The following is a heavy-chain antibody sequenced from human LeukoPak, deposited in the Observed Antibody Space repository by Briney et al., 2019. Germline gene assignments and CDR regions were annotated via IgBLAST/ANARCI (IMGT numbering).Heavy chain of an antibody. CDR3: ARWKAARPCYYYGMDV. Sequence: GASVKVSCKASGHTFTSYGISWVRQAPGQGLEWMGWISAYNGNTNYAQKLQGRVTMTTDTSTSTAYMELRSLRSDDTAVYYCARWKAARPCYYYGMDVWGQGTTVTVSS. CDR2: ISAYNGNT. V-gene: IGHV1-18*01. D-gene: IGHD6-6*01. J-gene: IGHJ6*02. CDR1: GHTFTSYG.